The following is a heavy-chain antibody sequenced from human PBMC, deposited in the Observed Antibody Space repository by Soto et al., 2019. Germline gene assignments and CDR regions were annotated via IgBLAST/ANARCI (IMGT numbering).Heavy chain of an antibody. V-gene: IGHV1-3*01. J-gene: IGHJ4*02. CDR2: INAGNGNT. CDR3: AQLGPGIAAAGDY. Sequence: QVQLVQSGAEVKKPGASVKVSCKASGYTFTSYAMHWVRQAPGQRLEWMGWINAGNGNTKYSQKFQGRVTITRDTSASTAYMELSSLRSEDTAVYYCAQLGPGIAAAGDYWGQGTLVTVSS. CDR1: GYTFTSYA. D-gene: IGHD6-13*01.